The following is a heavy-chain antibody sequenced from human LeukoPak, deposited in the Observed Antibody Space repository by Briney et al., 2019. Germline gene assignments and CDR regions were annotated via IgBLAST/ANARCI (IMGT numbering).Heavy chain of an antibody. J-gene: IGHJ4*02. V-gene: IGHV3-53*01. CDR2: LYSDGNT. CDR3: ARGVEPLAANTLAY. Sequence: GGSLTLSCAASGFTVITNDMTWVRQAPGKGLEWVSVLYSDGNTKYADSVQGRFNISRDNSKNTLYLEMNSLSPDDTAVYYCARGVEPLAANTLAYWGQGTPVNVSS. D-gene: IGHD1-14*01. CDR1: GFTVITND.